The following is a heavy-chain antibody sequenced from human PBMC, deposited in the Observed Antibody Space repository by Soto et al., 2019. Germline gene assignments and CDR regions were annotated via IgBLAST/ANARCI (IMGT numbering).Heavy chain of an antibody. CDR3: AKDDPITIFGPIRNYYYYGMDV. CDR1: GFTFSSYG. Sequence: PGGSLRLSCAASGFTFSSYGMHWVRQAPGKGLEWVAVISYDGSNKYYADSVKGRSTISRDNSKNTLYLQMNSLRAEDTAVYYCAKDDPITIFGPIRNYYYYGMDVWGQGTTVTVSS. V-gene: IGHV3-30*18. J-gene: IGHJ6*02. D-gene: IGHD3-3*01. CDR2: ISYDGSNK.